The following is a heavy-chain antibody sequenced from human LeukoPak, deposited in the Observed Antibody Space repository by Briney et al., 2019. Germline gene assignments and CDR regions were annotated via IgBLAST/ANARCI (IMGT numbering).Heavy chain of an antibody. CDR3: ARVRDLWFGDFDY. J-gene: IGHJ4*02. CDR2: IIPIFGTA. D-gene: IGHD3-10*01. V-gene: IGHV1-69*05. CDR1: GGTFISYA. Sequence: SVKVSCKASGGTFISYAISWVRQAPGQGLEWMGGIIPIFGTANYAQKFQGRVTMTRDTSISTAYMELSRLRSDDTAVYYCARVRDLWFGDFDYWGQGTLVTVSS.